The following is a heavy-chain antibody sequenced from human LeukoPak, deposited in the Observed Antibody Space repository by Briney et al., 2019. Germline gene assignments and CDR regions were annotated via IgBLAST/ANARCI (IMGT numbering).Heavy chain of an antibody. V-gene: IGHV4-59*01. J-gene: IGHJ3*02. CDR2: IYYSGST. D-gene: IGHD3-22*01. CDR3: ASLNYYDSSGPAAFDI. CDR1: GGSISSYY. Sequence: SETLSLTCTVSGGSISSYYWSWIRQPPGKGLEWIGYIYYSGSTNYNPSLKSRVTISVDTSKNQFSLKLSSVTAADTAVYYCASLNYYDSSGPAAFDIWGQGTMVTVSS.